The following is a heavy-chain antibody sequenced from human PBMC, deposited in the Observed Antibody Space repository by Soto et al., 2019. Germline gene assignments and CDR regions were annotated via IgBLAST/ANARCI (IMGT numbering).Heavy chain of an antibody. CDR2: MNPNSANT. V-gene: IGHV1-8*01. CDR1: GYTFTNYD. J-gene: IGHJ5*02. Sequence: ASVKVSCKASGYTFTNYDISWVRQATGQGLEWMGWMNPNSANTGYAQKFQGRVSMTRDTSINTAYMELSSLRSEDTAIYYCARMATSGTLNWFDPWGQGTLVTVS. D-gene: IGHD1-26*01. CDR3: ARMATSGTLNWFDP.